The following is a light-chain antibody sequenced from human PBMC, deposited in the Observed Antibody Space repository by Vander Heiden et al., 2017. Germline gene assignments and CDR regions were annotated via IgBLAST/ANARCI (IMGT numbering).Light chain of an antibody. Sequence: QSVLTQPPSVSGAPGQRVTISCTGGSSNIGAGYDVHWYQQLPGTAPKLLIYGNANRPSGVPDRFSGSKSGTSASLAITRLQAEDEADYYCQSYDSSLSSVVFAGGTMLTVL. CDR3: QSYDSSLSSVV. CDR2: GNA. V-gene: IGLV1-40*01. J-gene: IGLJ2*01. CDR1: SSNIGAGYD.